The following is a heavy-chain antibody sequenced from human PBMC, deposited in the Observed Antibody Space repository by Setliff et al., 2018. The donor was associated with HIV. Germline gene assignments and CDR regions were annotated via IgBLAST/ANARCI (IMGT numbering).Heavy chain of an antibody. Sequence: GGSLRLSCAASGFTFSHVWMTWVRQAPGKGLEWIGFVRSKIFGGTPEYGASVQGRFTISRDDSKSIAYLQLNSLKTEDTAVYYCTRMPNESGSYDAFDVWGQGTMVTVSS. J-gene: IGHJ3*01. V-gene: IGHV3-49*04. CDR3: TRMPNESGSYDAFDV. D-gene: IGHD1-26*01. CDR2: VRSKIFGGTP. CDR1: GFTFSHVW.